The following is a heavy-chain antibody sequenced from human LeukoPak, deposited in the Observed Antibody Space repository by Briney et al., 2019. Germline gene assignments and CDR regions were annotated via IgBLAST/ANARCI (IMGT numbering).Heavy chain of an antibody. D-gene: IGHD1-26*01. V-gene: IGHV4-39*07. J-gene: IGHJ4*02. CDR2: IYYTGST. Sequence: SETLSLTCAVSGASISGSGYYLGWIRQPPGKGLEWIGNIYYTGSTNYNPSLKSRVTISVDTSKNQFSLKLSSVTAADTAVYYCARSGSYSFFDYWGQGTLVTVSS. CDR1: GASISGSGYY. CDR3: ARSGSYSFFDY.